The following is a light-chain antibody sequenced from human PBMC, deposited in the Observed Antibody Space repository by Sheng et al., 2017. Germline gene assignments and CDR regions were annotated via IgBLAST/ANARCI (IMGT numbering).Light chain of an antibody. J-gene: IGKJ1*01. Sequence: AIRMTQSPSSFSASTGDRVTITCRASQGISSYLAWYQQKPGKAPKLLIYAASTLQSGVPSRFSGSGSGTDFTLTISCLQSEDFATYYCQQYHDYPRTFGQGTKVDMK. CDR2: AAS. CDR3: QQYHDYPRT. V-gene: IGKV1-8*01. CDR1: QGISSY.